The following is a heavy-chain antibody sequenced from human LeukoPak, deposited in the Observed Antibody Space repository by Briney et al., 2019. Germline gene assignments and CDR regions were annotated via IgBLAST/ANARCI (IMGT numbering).Heavy chain of an antibody. CDR3: ARGGDCSGGSCTNYYYYYYMDV. D-gene: IGHD2-15*01. CDR1: GYSLSSAYY. CDR2: ISYSGST. J-gene: IGHJ6*03. Sequence: SETLSLTCTVSGYSLSSAYYWNWIRQPPGKGLEWIGYISYSGSTNYNPSLKSRLSISVDTSKNQFSLKLSSVTAADTAVYYCARGGDCSGGSCTNYYYYYYMDVWGKGTTVTVSS. V-gene: IGHV4-61*01.